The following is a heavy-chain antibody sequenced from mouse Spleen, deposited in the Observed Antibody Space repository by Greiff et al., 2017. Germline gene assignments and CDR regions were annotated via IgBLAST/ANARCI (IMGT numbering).Heavy chain of an antibody. Sequence: VQLQQPGAELVKPGASVKLSCKASGYTFTSYWMQWVKQRPGQGLEWIGEIDPSDSYTNYNQKFKGKATLTVDTSSSTAYMQLSSLTSEDSAVYYCARSPIPPYGNLDYWGQGTTLTVSS. CDR1: GYTFTSYW. V-gene: IGHV1-50*01. D-gene: IGHD2-1*01. J-gene: IGHJ2*01. CDR2: IDPSDSYT. CDR3: ARSPIPPYGNLDY.